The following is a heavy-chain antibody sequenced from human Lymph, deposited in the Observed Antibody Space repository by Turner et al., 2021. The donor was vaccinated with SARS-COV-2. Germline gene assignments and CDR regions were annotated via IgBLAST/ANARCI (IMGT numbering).Heavy chain of an antibody. D-gene: IGHD3-22*01. CDR2: ISGNSGNT. Sequence: EVKLLDSGGGLVQPGGSLRTSCAASGFTFSSYAMSWVRQAPGKGLEWISCISGNSGNTNYAESVKGRFTITRDNSKNTLYLQMSSLRAEDTAVYYCAKGVRGAMIVVISPCFDYWGQGTLVTVSS. CDR3: AKGVRGAMIVVISPCFDY. CDR1: GFTFSSYA. V-gene: IGHV3-23*01. J-gene: IGHJ4*02.